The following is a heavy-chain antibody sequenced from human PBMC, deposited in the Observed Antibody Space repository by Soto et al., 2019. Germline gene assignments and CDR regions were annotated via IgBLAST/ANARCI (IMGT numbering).Heavy chain of an antibody. D-gene: IGHD1-26*01. CDR3: ARDFTVGATYSGPYYYAMDV. CDR2: ISYDGSKE. CDR1: GFTFSSYG. J-gene: IGHJ6*02. Sequence: QVQLVDSGGGVVQPGRSLRLSCAASGFTFSSYGMHWVRRAPGKGLEWVALISYDGSKEYYADSVRGQFTISRDNSKKTLYLQMNFLRVEDTAVYYCARDFTVGATYSGPYYYAMDVWGQGTTVIVSS. V-gene: IGHV3-33*05.